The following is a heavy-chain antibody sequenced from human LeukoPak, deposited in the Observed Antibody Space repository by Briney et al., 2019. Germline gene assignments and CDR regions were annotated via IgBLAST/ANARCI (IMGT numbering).Heavy chain of an antibody. CDR2: IYYSGST. V-gene: IGHV4-39*07. CDR3: ARFQSSSSWDYYYGLDV. CDR1: GFTFSSYW. D-gene: IGHD2-2*01. Sequence: GSLRLSCAASGFTFSSYWMSWVRQAPGKGLEWSGSIYYSGSTYYNPSLKSRVTISVDTSKNQFSLKLSSVTAADTAVYYCARFQSSSSWDYYYGLDVWGQGTTVTVSS. J-gene: IGHJ6*02.